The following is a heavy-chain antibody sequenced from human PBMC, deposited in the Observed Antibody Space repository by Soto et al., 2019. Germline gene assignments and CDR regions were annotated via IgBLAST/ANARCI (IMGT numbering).Heavy chain of an antibody. V-gene: IGHV4-31*03. Sequence: QVQLQESGPGLVKPSQTLSLTCTVSGGSISSGGYYWSWIRQHPGKGLEWIGYIYYSGSTYYNPCIKSRVTISVDTSKSRSSLKLGSVTAADTAMYYCARVFGFGGMDVWGQGTTVTVSS. J-gene: IGHJ6*02. D-gene: IGHD3-10*01. CDR3: ARVFGFGGMDV. CDR2: IYYSGST. CDR1: GGSISSGGYY.